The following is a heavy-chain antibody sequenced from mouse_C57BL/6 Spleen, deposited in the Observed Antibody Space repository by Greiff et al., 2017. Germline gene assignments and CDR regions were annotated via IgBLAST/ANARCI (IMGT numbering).Heavy chain of an antibody. Sequence: EVHLVESGGGLVKPGGSLTLSCAASGFPFSRYPMSWVRQTPETRLAWVATIRGGGGNTYYPDSVKGRFTISRDNAKNTLYMQMSSLRSEDTAWYYGARLGPGTFAYWGQGTRVTVSA. J-gene: IGHJ3*01. CDR2: IRGGGGNT. V-gene: IGHV5-9*01. CDR1: GFPFSRYP. D-gene: IGHD4-1*01. CDR3: ARLGPGTFAY.